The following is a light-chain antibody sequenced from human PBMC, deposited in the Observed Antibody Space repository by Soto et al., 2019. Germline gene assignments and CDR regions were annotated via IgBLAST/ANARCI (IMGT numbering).Light chain of an antibody. CDR3: QQDNNWPYT. V-gene: IGKV3-15*01. Sequence: IVMTQSPATLSVSPGGSATISCRASQHVSSNFAWYRQKPGQAPTLLIYRASTRATGIPSRFSGSGSGTEFTLTISSLQSEDFAVYYCQQDNNWPYTFGQGTKLEIK. CDR2: RAS. CDR1: QHVSSN. J-gene: IGKJ2*01.